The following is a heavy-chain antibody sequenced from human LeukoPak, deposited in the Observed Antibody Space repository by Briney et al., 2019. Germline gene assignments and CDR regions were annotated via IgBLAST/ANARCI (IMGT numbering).Heavy chain of an antibody. CDR2: IFASETT. V-gene: IGHV4-4*07. D-gene: IGHD3-22*01. CDR3: ARVYYDSRGYRVGAFDI. J-gene: IGHJ3*02. Sequence: SETLSLTCTVSGGSISTYSWNWIRQPAGKGLEWIGRIFASETTKYNPSLKSRGTMSVETSKNQFSLQLSSVTAADTAVYYCARVYYDSRGYRVGAFDIWGQGTMVTVSS. CDR1: GGSISTYS.